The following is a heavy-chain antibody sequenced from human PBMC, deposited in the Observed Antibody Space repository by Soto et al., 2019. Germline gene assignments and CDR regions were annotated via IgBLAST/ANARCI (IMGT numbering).Heavy chain of an antibody. D-gene: IGHD3-3*02. J-gene: IGHJ6*02. CDR3: ARESEGLSVGMDV. Sequence: EVQLVESGGGLVKPGGSLRLSCAASGFTFSSYSTNWVRQAPGKGLEWVSSISSSSSYIYYADSVKGRFTISRDNAKNSLYLQMNSLRAEDTAVYYCARESEGLSVGMDVWGQGTTVTVSS. CDR1: GFTFSSYS. CDR2: ISSSSSYI. V-gene: IGHV3-21*01.